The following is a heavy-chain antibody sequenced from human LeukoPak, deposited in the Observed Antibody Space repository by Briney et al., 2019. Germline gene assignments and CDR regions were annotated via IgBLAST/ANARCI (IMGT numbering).Heavy chain of an antibody. CDR2: IYSGGSI. D-gene: IGHD3-10*01. V-gene: IGHV3-53*01. J-gene: IGHJ6*02. CDR1: GFTVTTNY. CDR3: ASGRGRASDYYYGMDV. Sequence: PGGSLRLSCAVSGFTVTTNYMSWVRQAPGKGPEWVSVIYSGGSIHYTDSVQGRFTISRDNSRNTLYLQMNSLRAEDTAGYYCASGRGRASDYYYGMDVWGQGTTVTVSS.